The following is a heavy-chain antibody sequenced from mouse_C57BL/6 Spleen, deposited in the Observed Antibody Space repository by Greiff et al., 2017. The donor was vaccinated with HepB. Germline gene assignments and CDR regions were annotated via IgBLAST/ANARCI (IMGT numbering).Heavy chain of an antibody. CDR3: ANYYSNYAYFDY. J-gene: IGHJ2*01. D-gene: IGHD2-5*01. CDR1: GYAFSSSW. Sequence: QVQLKESGPELVKPGASVKISCKASGYAFSSSWMNWVKQRPGKGLEWIGRIYPGDGDTNYNGKFKGKATLTADKSSSTAYMQLSSLTSEDSAVYFCANYYSNYAYFDYWGQGTTLTVSS. CDR2: IYPGDGDT. V-gene: IGHV1-82*01.